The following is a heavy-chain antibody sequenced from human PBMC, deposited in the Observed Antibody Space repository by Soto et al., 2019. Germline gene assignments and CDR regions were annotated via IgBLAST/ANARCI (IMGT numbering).Heavy chain of an antibody. Sequence: EVQLVESGGGLVQPGGSLRLSCSASGLTFSTYEMNWVRQAPGKGLEWVSCISSGATTIYYAGSVKGRLTISRDNARNSLYLQMNSLSAEDTAVYYCAKSRKGWGPTYYYDGMDVWGQGPTVTVSS. CDR1: GLTFSTYE. CDR3: AKSRKGWGPTYYYDGMDV. J-gene: IGHJ6*02. CDR2: ISSGATTI. D-gene: IGHD3-16*01. V-gene: IGHV3-48*03.